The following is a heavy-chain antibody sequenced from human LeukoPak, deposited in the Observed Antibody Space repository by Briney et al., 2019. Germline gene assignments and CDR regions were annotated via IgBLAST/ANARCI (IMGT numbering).Heavy chain of an antibody. V-gene: IGHV3-64*02. CDR2: ISNNGGST. Sequence: GRSLRLSCVASGFTFNSYAMHWVRQAPGKGLEYVSGISNNGGSTYYADSVKGRFTISRDNSKNTLYLQMGSLRTEDMAVYYCAKGSDYGLADYFDYWGQGTLVTVSS. J-gene: IGHJ4*02. D-gene: IGHD4/OR15-4a*01. CDR3: AKGSDYGLADYFDY. CDR1: GFTFNSYA.